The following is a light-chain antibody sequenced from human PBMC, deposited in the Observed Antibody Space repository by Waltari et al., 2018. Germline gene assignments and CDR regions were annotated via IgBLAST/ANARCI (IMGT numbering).Light chain of an antibody. CDR1: QSIGKY. Sequence: EIVLTQSLGTLSLSPGERATLSCRASQSIGKYLVWYQQKPGQAPRLLIYAASSRATGVPDRFSGSGSWTDFSLTISRLEPEDFAVYYCQNHERLPATFGQGTKVEIK. CDR2: AAS. CDR3: QNHERLPAT. V-gene: IGKV3-20*01. J-gene: IGKJ1*01.